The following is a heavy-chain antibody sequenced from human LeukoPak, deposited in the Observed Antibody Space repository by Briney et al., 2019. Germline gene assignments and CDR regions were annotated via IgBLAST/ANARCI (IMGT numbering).Heavy chain of an antibody. J-gene: IGHJ6*03. CDR2: IIPIFGTA. Sequence: SVKVSCKASGGAFSSYAISWVRQAPGQGLEWMGGIIPIFGTANYAQRFQGRVTITTDESTSTAYMELGSLRSEDTAVYYCARGYCSSTSCYNYYYYYMDVWGKGTTVTVSS. D-gene: IGHD2-2*02. V-gene: IGHV1-69*05. CDR1: GGAFSSYA. CDR3: ARGYCSSTSCYNYYYYYMDV.